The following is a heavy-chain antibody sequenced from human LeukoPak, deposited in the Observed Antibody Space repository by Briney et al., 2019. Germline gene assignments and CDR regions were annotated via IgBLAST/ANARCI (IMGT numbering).Heavy chain of an antibody. J-gene: IGHJ4*02. CDR3: AKGKGYSGYPDLFDY. V-gene: IGHV3-23*01. Sequence: GGSLRLSCAASGFTFDDYAMHWVRQAPGKGLEWVSGISWNSGSTYYADSVKGRFTISRDNSKNTLYLQMNSLRAEDTAVYYCAKGKGYSGYPDLFDYWGQGTLVTVSS. CDR2: ISWNSGST. D-gene: IGHD5-12*01. CDR1: GFTFDDYA.